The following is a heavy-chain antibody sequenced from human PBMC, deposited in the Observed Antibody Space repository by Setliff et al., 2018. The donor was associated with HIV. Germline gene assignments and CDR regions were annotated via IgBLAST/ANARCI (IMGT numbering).Heavy chain of an antibody. CDR1: GGSISSSY. V-gene: IGHV4-59*01. CDR2: IYYSGST. J-gene: IGHJ6*03. D-gene: IGHD3-22*01. Sequence: SETLSLTCTVSGGSISSSYWSWIRQPPGKGLEWNGYIYYSGSTNYNPSLKSRVTISVDTSKNQFSLKLSSVTAADTAVYYCARARTPYYYDSSAYYFNYYYMDVWGKGTTVTVSS. CDR3: ARARTPYYYDSSAYYFNYYYMDV.